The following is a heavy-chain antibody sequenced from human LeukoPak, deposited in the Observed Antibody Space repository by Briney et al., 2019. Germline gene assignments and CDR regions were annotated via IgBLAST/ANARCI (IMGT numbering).Heavy chain of an antibody. J-gene: IGHJ4*02. V-gene: IGHV4-59*08. D-gene: IGHD3-10*01. Sequence: SETLSLTCTVSGGSMSGYYWSWIRQPPRKGLEWIGYVFYSGSINYNPSLKSRVTISIDASKNQFSLKLSSVTAADTAVYYCARLTSGTHPNFDYWGQGTLVTVSS. CDR2: VFYSGSI. CDR3: ARLTSGTHPNFDY. CDR1: GGSMSGYY.